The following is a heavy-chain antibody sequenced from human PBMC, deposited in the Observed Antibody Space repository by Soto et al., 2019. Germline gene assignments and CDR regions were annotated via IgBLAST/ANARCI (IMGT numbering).Heavy chain of an antibody. CDR1: GDSISTRSIY. CDR2: IYYTGST. Sequence: LSLTCTVSGDSISTRSIYWAWIRQPPGKGLEWIGKIYYTGSTNYNPSLKNRVTISVDTSKNQFSLKLSSVTAADTAVYYCAIGLPSDCSGGSCYVNWFDPWGQGTLVTVSS. CDR3: AIGLPSDCSGGSCYVNWFDP. V-gene: IGHV4-39*01. J-gene: IGHJ5*02. D-gene: IGHD2-15*01.